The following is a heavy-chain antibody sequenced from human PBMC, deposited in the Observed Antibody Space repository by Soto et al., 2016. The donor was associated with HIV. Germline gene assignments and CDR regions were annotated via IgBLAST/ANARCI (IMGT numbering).Heavy chain of an antibody. V-gene: IGHV3-73*01. CDR3: TEARYYCSGGSCPHWFDP. CDR1: GFTFSGSA. D-gene: IGHD2-15*01. J-gene: IGHJ5*02. Sequence: EVQLVESGGGLVQPGGSLKLSCAASGFTFSGSAMHWVRQASGKGLEWVGRIRSKANNYATAYAASVKGRFTISRDDSKNTAYLQMDSLKTEDTAVYYCTEARYYCSGGSCPHWFDPWAREPWSPSPQ. CDR2: IRSKANNYAT.